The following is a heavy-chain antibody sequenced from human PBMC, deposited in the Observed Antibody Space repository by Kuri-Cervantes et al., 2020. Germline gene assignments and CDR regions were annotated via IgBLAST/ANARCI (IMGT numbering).Heavy chain of an antibody. CDR1: GFTFSSYS. J-gene: IGHJ5*02. D-gene: IGHD2-21*01. Sequence: GESLKISCAASGFTFSSYSMNWVRQAPGKGLEWVSYISSSSSTTYYADSVKGRFTISRDNAKNSLYLQMSSLRSEDTAVYYCARSGTVVDPWGQGTLVTVSS. V-gene: IGHV3-48*01. CDR3: ARSGTVVDP. CDR2: ISSSSSTT.